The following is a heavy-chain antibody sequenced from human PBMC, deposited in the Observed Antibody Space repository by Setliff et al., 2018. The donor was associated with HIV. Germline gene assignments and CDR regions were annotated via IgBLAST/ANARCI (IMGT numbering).Heavy chain of an antibody. Sequence: PSETLSLTCAVYNGSFSGYYWTWIRQPPRKGLEWIGEINHSGSTNYRPSLKSRVTISGDASRNQFSLRLSSVTAADTAVYYCAARGPRYSYAPYFFDSWGQGTLVTVSS. J-gene: IGHJ4*02. V-gene: IGHV4-34*01. CDR1: NGSFSGYY. CDR2: INHSGST. CDR3: AARGPRYSYAPYFFDS. D-gene: IGHD5-18*01.